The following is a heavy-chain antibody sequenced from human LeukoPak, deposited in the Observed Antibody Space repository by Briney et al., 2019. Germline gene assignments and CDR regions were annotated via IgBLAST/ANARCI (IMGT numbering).Heavy chain of an antibody. J-gene: IGHJ4*02. CDR1: GFTFSGSA. Sequence: GGSLRLSCAASGFTFSGSAMHWVRQAPGKGLEYVSAISSNGGSTYYANSVKGRFTISRDNSKNTLYLQMGSLRAEDMAVYYCARRGGYDPFDYWGQGTLVTVSS. CDR3: ARRGGYDPFDY. V-gene: IGHV3-64*01. CDR2: ISSNGGST. D-gene: IGHD5-12*01.